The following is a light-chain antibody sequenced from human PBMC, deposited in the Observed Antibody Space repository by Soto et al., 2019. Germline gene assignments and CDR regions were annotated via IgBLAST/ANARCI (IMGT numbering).Light chain of an antibody. CDR1: QSVSSN. Sequence: DIVMTQSPATLSVSPGERATLSCRATQSVSSNLAWYQQKPGQAPRLLVHAASTRATDVPARFSGSGSGTDFTLTIASLQSEDFAVYYCQQYNTWPLTFGGGTKV. V-gene: IGKV3-15*01. CDR3: QQYNTWPLT. CDR2: AAS. J-gene: IGKJ4*01.